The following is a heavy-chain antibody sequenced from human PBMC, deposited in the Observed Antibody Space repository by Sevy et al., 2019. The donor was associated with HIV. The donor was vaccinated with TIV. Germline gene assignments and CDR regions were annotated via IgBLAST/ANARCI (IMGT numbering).Heavy chain of an antibody. J-gene: IGHJ4*02. D-gene: IGHD3-9*01. Sequence: GGSLRLPCAVSGLTFNNAWMNWVRQAPGTGLQWVGLIKSKIDGETTDNAAPVKGRFTISRDDSKNTLFLQMNSLKIEETAVYYCATAPGYYDSAPCDYWGPGTLVTVSS. CDR3: ATAPGYYDSAPCDY. V-gene: IGHV3-15*01. CDR1: GLTFNNAW. CDR2: IKSKIDGETT.